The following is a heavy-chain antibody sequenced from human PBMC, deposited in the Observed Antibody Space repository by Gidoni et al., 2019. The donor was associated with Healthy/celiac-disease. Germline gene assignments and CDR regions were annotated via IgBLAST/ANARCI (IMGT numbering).Heavy chain of an antibody. CDR3: ARYDYGDYNWFDP. J-gene: IGHJ5*02. CDR1: GGSISSGGYS. Sequence: QLQLQESGSGLVKPSQTLSPTCAVSGGSISSGGYSWSWIRQPPGKGLEWIGYIYHSGSTYYNPSLKSRVTISVDRSKNQFSLKLSSVTAADTAVYYCARYDYGDYNWFDPWGQGTLVTVSS. CDR2: IYHSGST. D-gene: IGHD4-17*01. V-gene: IGHV4-30-2*01.